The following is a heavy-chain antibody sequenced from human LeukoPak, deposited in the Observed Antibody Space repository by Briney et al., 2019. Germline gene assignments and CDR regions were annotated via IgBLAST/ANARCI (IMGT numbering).Heavy chain of an antibody. CDR3: ARDKITIFGVVPLDY. Sequence: GGSLRLSCAASGFTFSSYSMNWVRQAPGKGLEWVSYISSSSSTIYYADSVKGRFTISRDNAKNSLYLQMNSLRAEDTAVYYCARDKITIFGVVPLDYWGQGTLVTVSS. CDR2: ISSSSSTI. V-gene: IGHV3-48*01. J-gene: IGHJ4*02. CDR1: GFTFSSYS. D-gene: IGHD3-3*01.